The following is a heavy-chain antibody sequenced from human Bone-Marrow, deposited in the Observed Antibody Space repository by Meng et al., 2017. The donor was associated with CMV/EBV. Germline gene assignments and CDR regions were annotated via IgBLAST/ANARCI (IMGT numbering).Heavy chain of an antibody. Sequence: SVKVSCKASGGTFCSYAISWVRQAPGQGLEWMGGIIPIFGTANYAQKFQGRVTITTDEPTSTAYMELSSLRSEDTAVYYCARHTRYFSSTSCYRPFDYWGQGTLVTVSS. CDR3: ARHTRYFSSTSCYRPFDY. CDR2: IIPIFGTA. CDR1: GGTFCSYA. V-gene: IGHV1-69*05. J-gene: IGHJ4*02. D-gene: IGHD2-2*01.